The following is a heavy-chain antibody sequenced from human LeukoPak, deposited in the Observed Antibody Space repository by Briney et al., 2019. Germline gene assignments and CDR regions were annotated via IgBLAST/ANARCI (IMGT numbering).Heavy chain of an antibody. Sequence: PGGSLRLSCAASGFTFSNYWIHWVRQAPGKGLVWVSAINGDGSRTSYADSVKGQFTISRDNAKNTVYLQMNRLRAEDTALYYCARGSGFFWGQGTLVTVSS. CDR1: GFTFSNYW. CDR3: ARGSGFF. D-gene: IGHD3-3*01. J-gene: IGHJ4*02. CDR2: INGDGSRT. V-gene: IGHV3-74*01.